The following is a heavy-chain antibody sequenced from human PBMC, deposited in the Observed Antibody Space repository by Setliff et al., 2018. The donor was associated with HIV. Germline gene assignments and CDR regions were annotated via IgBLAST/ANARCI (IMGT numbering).Heavy chain of an antibody. CDR2: IYYSGST. V-gene: IGHV4-59*01. J-gene: IGHJ6*03. CDR3: ARGAVKQPYYYYYYMDV. Sequence: SETLSLTCTVSGGSISSYYWSWIRQPPGKGLEWIGYIYYSGSTNYNPSLTSRVTISVDTSKNQFSLKLSSVTAADTAVYYCARGAVKQPYYYYYYMDVWGKGTTVTVSS. D-gene: IGHD5-18*01. CDR1: GGSISSYY.